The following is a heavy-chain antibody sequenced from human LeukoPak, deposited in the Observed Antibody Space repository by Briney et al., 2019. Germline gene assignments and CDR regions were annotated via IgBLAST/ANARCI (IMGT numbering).Heavy chain of an antibody. CDR1: PFTSSGHW. Sequence: GGSLRLSCAASPFTSSGHWMSWVRQAPGKGLEWVANIKEDGSEKYYLDSVKGRFTISRDDAKNSLHLQINSLRVEDTAVYYCARNSFAELMLLGSAYGMDVWGQGTTVIVSS. V-gene: IGHV3-7*01. CDR2: IKEDGSEK. J-gene: IGHJ6*02. CDR3: ARNSFAELMLLGSAYGMDV. D-gene: IGHD2-8*01.